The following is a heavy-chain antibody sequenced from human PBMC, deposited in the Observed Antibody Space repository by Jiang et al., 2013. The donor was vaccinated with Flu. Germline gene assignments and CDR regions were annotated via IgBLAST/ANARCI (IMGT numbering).Heavy chain of an antibody. J-gene: IGHJ4*02. CDR2: ISFDGSTK. D-gene: IGHD2-21*01. Sequence: FSDYGDALGPPGSRQGTGVAAVISFDGSTKYYADSVKGRFTISRDNSENTLSLQMNSLRVEDTAVYYCAKDMTVFCGGDCQLFDYWGQGTLVTVSS. CDR1: FSDYG. CDR3: AKDMTVFCGGDCQLFDY. V-gene: IGHV3-30*18.